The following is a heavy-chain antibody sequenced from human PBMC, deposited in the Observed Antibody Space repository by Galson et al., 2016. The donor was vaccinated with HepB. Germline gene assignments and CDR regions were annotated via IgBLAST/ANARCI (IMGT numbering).Heavy chain of an antibody. CDR1: GGSISSSNW. Sequence: ETLSLTCTVSGGSISSSNWWSWVRQSPGKGLEGIGEIYHSGSTNYNPSLKSRVTISVDKSKNQFSLKMSSVTAADTAVYYCARISRSSSWYSIREGGTFDIWGQGTMVTVSS. CDR2: IYHSGST. D-gene: IGHD6-13*01. J-gene: IGHJ3*02. CDR3: ARISRSSSWYSIREGGTFDI. V-gene: IGHV4-4*02.